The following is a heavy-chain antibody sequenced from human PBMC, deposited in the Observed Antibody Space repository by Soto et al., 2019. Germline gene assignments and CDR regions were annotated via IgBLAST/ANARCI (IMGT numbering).Heavy chain of an antibody. J-gene: IGHJ4*02. D-gene: IGHD6-13*01. Sequence: XGSLRLSCAASGFSVSNTYMSWVRQSPGQGLDWVSIIYAGGSTYNADSVKGRFTISRDTSSNTLYLQMTNLRADDTAVYYCARDSGASSWPGVFDCSGQGTLATVSS. CDR1: GFSVSNTY. V-gene: IGHV3-53*01. CDR2: IYAGGST. CDR3: ARDSGASSWPGVFDC.